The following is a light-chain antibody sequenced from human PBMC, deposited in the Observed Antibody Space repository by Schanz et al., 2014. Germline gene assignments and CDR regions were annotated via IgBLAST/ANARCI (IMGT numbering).Light chain of an antibody. V-gene: IGLV2-14*03. Sequence: QSALTQPASVSGSPGQSITISCTGTSSDIGNYNYVSWYQQHPGKAPKLIIFDVSNRPSGVSNRFSGSKSGNTASLTISALQVEDEADYYCSSYTATSTLVFGGGTKLTVL. J-gene: IGLJ3*02. CDR2: DVS. CDR1: SSDIGNYNY. CDR3: SSYTATSTLV.